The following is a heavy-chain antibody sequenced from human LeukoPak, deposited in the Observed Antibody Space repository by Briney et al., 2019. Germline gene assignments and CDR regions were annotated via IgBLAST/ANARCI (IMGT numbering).Heavy chain of an antibody. D-gene: IGHD3-10*01. Sequence: ASVKVSCKASGYIFTNHNMHWVRQAPGQGLEWMGIINPDTGHTSYAQKFQGRVTMTRDMSTRTVYMELTSLRSEGSGVYYCARDSVGASNWFDPWGQGTLVTVSS. CDR1: GYIFTNHN. V-gene: IGHV1-46*01. CDR3: ARDSVGASNWFDP. J-gene: IGHJ5*02. CDR2: INPDTGHT.